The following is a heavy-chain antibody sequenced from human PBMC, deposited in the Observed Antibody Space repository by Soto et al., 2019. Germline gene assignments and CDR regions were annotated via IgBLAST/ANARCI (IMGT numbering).Heavy chain of an antibody. Sequence: GGSLRLSCAASGLTVSGKKYVAWVRQAPGKGLEWVSALYDVDGSFYADSVKGRFTTSSDSSKTTVYLQRNGLRPDDTAVYYCATWHEREHAYDVWGQGTTVTVSS. D-gene: IGHD1-1*01. CDR2: LYDVDGS. V-gene: IGHV3-53*01. CDR1: GLTVSGKKY. CDR3: ATWHEREHAYDV. J-gene: IGHJ3*01.